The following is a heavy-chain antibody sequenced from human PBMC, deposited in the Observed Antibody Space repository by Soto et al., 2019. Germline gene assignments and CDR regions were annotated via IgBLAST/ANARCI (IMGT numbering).Heavy chain of an antibody. CDR3: ARYAAEYPYYYYMDV. J-gene: IGHJ6*03. Sequence: GGSLRLSCAASGFTFSSYSMNWVRQAPGKGLEWVSSISSSSSYIYYADSVKGRFTISRDNAKNSLYLQMNSLRAEDTAVYYCARYAAEYPYYYYMDVWGKGTTVTVSS. D-gene: IGHD6-25*01. CDR1: GFTFSSYS. CDR2: ISSSSSYI. V-gene: IGHV3-21*01.